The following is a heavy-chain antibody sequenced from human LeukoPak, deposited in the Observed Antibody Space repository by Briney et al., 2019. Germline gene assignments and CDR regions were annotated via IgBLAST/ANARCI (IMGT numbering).Heavy chain of an antibody. CDR1: GYTFTSYG. D-gene: IGHD1-26*01. Sequence: PRASVKVSCKASGYTFTSYGISWVRQAPGQGHEWMGWISAYNGNTNYAQKLQGRVTMTTDTSTSTAYMELRSLRSDDTAVYYCARTPDSGSYWGAFDIWGQGTMVTVSS. J-gene: IGHJ3*02. CDR3: ARTPDSGSYWGAFDI. CDR2: ISAYNGNT. V-gene: IGHV1-18*01.